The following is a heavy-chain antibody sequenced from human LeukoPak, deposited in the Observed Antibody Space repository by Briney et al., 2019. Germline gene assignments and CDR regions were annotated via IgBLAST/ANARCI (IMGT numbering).Heavy chain of an antibody. CDR2: ISGSGGST. D-gene: IGHD6-19*01. V-gene: IGHV3-23*01. CDR1: GFTFSRYA. J-gene: IGHJ4*02. Sequence: GGSLRLSCAASGFTFSRYAMSWVRQAPGKGLEWVSAISGSGGSTYYADSVKGRFTISRDNSKNTLYLQMNSLRAEDTAVYYCAILAVAGTFYDYWGQGTLVTVSS. CDR3: AILAVAGTFYDY.